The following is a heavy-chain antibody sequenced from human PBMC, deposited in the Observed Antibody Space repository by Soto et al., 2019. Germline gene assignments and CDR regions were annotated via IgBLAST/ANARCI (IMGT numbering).Heavy chain of an antibody. J-gene: IGHJ6*02. Sequence: PSETLSLTCTVSGGSISSGGYCWSWIRQHPGKGLEWIGYIYYSGSTYYNPSLKSRVTISVDTSKNQFPLKLSSVTAADTAVYYCARVSLAYYYGMDVWGQGTTVTVSS. CDR2: IYYSGST. CDR1: GGSISSGGYC. CDR3: ARVSLAYYYGMDV. V-gene: IGHV4-31*03.